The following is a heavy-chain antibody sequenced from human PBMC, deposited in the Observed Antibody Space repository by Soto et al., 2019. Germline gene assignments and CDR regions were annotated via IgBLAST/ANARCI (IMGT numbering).Heavy chain of an antibody. D-gene: IGHD4-4*01. CDR1: GYTFTSYA. Sequence: GASVKVSCKASGYTFTSYAMRWVRQAPGQRLEWMGWINAGNGNTKYSQKFQGRVTITRDTSASTAYMELSSLRSEDTAVYYCARVGGYSNYSFDYWGQGTLVTVSS. V-gene: IGHV1-3*01. J-gene: IGHJ4*02. CDR3: ARVGGYSNYSFDY. CDR2: INAGNGNT.